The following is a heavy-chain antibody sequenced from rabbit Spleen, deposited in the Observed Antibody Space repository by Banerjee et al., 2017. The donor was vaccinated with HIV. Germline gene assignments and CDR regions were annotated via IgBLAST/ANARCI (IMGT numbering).Heavy chain of an antibody. D-gene: IGHD4-2*01. CDR1: GFSFSNSYR. CDR3: ARWDFNTAGMDL. Sequence: QQQLVESGGGLVKPGASLTLTCTASGFSFSNSYRICWVRQAPGKGPEWIGCIDTGSGNTYYASWAKGRFTISKTSSTTVTLQMTSLTAADTATYFCARWDFNTAGMDLWGPGTLVTVS. J-gene: IGHJ6*01. V-gene: IGHV1S45*01. CDR2: IDTGSGNT.